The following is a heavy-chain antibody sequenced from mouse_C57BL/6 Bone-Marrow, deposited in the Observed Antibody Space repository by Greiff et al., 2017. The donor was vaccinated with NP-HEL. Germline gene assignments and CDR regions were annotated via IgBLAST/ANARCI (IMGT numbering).Heavy chain of an antibody. D-gene: IGHD6-5*01. J-gene: IGHJ4*01. V-gene: IGHV5-12*01. CDR1: GFTFSDYY. Sequence: EVQLQESGGGLVQPGGSLKLSCAASGFTFSDYYMYWVRQTPEKRLEWVAYISNGGGSTYYPDTVKGRFTISRDNAKNTLYLQMSRLKSEDTAMYYCARHPPYDYYAMDYWGQGTSVTVSS. CDR3: ARHPPYDYYAMDY. CDR2: ISNGGGST.